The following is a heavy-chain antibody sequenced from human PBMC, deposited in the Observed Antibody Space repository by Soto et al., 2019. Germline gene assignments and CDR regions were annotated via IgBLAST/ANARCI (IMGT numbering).Heavy chain of an antibody. CDR3: AKEAMFDSSDSWFDP. CDR2: MSGSAGGT. J-gene: IGHJ5*02. D-gene: IGHD3-22*01. V-gene: IGHV3-23*01. CDR1: GFTSSDYA. Sequence: GGSLRLSCAASGFTSSDYAMSWVRQAPGKGLEWVSGMSGSAGGTYYTDSVKGRFTISRDNSKNTLYLQMNSLRAEDTAVYYCAKEAMFDSSDSWFDPWGQGTLVTVLL.